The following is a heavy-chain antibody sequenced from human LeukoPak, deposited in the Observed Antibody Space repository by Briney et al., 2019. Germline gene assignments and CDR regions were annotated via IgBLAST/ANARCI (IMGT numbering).Heavy chain of an antibody. V-gene: IGHV3-7*01. CDR3: VRDGRPLDY. J-gene: IGHJ4*02. Sequence: GGSPRLSCAASGFTFSKYWMSWVRQAPGKGLEWVADIKEDGSEKYFVDSVRGRFIISRDNAENSLYLQMNSLRAEDTAIYYCVRDGRPLDYWGQGTLVTVSS. CDR1: GFTFSKYW. D-gene: IGHD1-1*01. CDR2: IKEDGSEK.